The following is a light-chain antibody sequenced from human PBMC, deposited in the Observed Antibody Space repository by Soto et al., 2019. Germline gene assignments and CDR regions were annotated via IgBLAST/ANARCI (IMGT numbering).Light chain of an antibody. CDR2: RNN. Sequence: QSLLTQSPSASGTPGQGVSLSCSGGTSNFVSNSVSWYQHVPGTAPKLLISRNNRRPSGVPDRFSASKSATSASLAINGLRSEYEAEYYCATWDDSLSGHWVFGGGTKVTVL. CDR3: ATWDDSLSGHWV. CDR1: TSNFVSNS. V-gene: IGLV1-47*01. J-gene: IGLJ3*02.